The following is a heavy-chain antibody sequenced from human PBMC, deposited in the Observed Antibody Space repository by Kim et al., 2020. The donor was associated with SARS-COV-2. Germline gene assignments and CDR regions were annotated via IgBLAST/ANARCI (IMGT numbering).Heavy chain of an antibody. Sequence: SVKVSCKASGYTFTSYGISWVRQAPGQGLEWMGWISAYNGNTNYAQKLQGRVTMTTDTSTSTAYMELRSLRSDDTAVYYCARSKFSSVYCGGDCYSALGYWGQGTLVTVSS. D-gene: IGHD2-21*02. CDR1: GYTFTSYG. J-gene: IGHJ4*02. CDR2: ISAYNGNT. V-gene: IGHV1-18*04. CDR3: ARSKFSSVYCGGDCYSALGY.